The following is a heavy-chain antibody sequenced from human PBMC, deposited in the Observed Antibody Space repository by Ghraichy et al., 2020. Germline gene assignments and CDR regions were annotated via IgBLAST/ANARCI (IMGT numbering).Heavy chain of an antibody. Sequence: GGSLNISCAVSGFTFSSYGMHWVRQTPGKGLEWVAVISDDGSDKYYVDSVKGRFTISRDNSKNTLYLQMNSLRAEDTAVYYCAKVINSKYSSGWEGGIDYWGQGTLVTVSS. J-gene: IGHJ4*02. V-gene: IGHV3-30*18. CDR2: ISDDGSDK. CDR1: GFTFSSYG. D-gene: IGHD6-19*01. CDR3: AKVINSKYSSGWEGGIDY.